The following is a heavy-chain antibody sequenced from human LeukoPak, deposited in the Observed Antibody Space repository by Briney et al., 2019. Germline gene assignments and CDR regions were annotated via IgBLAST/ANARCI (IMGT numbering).Heavy chain of an antibody. CDR1: GGSISSGGYS. D-gene: IGHD3-10*01. V-gene: IGHV4-30-2*01. CDR2: IYHSGST. CDR3: AGDSGMVRGEAYYYYGMDV. J-gene: IGHJ6*04. Sequence: SQTLSLTCAVSGGSISSGGYSWSWIRQPPGRSLEWIGYIYHSGSTYYNPSLKTRVTISVDRSKNQFSLKLSSVTAADTAVYYCAGDSGMVRGEAYYYYGMDVWGKGTTVTVSS.